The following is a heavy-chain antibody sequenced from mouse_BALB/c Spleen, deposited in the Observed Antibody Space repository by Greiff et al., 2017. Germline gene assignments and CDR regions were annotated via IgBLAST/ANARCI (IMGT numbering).Heavy chain of an antibody. V-gene: IGHV2-5-1*01. CDR3: AKMYGNYEYFDY. J-gene: IGHJ2*01. Sequence: VKLVESGPSLVQPSQSLSITCTVSGFSLTSYGVHWVRQSPGKGLEWLGVIWRGGSTDYNAAFMSRLSITKDNSKSQVFFKMNSLQADDTAIYYCAKMYGNYEYFDYWGQGTTLTVSS. D-gene: IGHD2-10*02. CDR2: IWRGGST. CDR1: GFSLTSYG.